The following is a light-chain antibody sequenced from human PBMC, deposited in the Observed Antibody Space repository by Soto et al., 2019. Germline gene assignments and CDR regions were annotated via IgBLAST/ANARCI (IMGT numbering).Light chain of an antibody. Sequence: EIVLTQSPGTLSLSPGERATLSCRASQTVTSSYLAWYQQKPGQAPRLLIYGASSRATGIPDRFSGSGSGTDFTLTISRLEPEDVAVYYCQHYGISPFTFGPGTKVEFK. V-gene: IGKV3-20*01. CDR1: QTVTSSY. J-gene: IGKJ3*01. CDR3: QHYGISPFT. CDR2: GAS.